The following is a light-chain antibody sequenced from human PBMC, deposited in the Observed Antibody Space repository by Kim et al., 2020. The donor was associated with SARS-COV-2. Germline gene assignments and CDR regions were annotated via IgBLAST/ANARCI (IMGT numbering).Light chain of an antibody. CDR1: SSDVGTPNY. Sequence: GQSVTIPCTGTSSDVGTPNYVSWYQHHPGKAPKLMIFEVSERPSGVPDRFSGSKSGNTASLTVSGLQAEDEADYYCSSYAGKNDVVFGGGTQLTVL. CDR3: SSYAGKNDVV. CDR2: EVS. V-gene: IGLV2-8*01. J-gene: IGLJ3*02.